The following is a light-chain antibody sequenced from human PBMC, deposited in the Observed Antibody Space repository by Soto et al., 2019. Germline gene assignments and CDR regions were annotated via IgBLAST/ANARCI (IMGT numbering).Light chain of an antibody. V-gene: IGKV1-5*03. CDR2: KAS. Sequence: DIQMTQSPSTLSASVGDRVTITCRASQSINSWMAWYQQKAGKAPKLLIYKASNLQSGVPSRFSASGSGTEFTLAISGLQPDDFATYYCHQYQSSPWTFGQGTKVDIK. CDR1: QSINSW. J-gene: IGKJ1*01. CDR3: HQYQSSPWT.